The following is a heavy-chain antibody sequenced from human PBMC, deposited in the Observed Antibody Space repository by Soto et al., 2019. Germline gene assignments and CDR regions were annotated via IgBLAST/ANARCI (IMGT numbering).Heavy chain of an antibody. CDR1: GFTFSSYG. Sequence: GGSLRLSCAASGFTFSSYGMHWVRQAPGKGLEWVAVISYDGSNKYYADSVKGRFTISRDNSKNTLYLQMNSLRAEDTAVYYRAKWGLVTMTYYGMDVWGQGTTVTVSS. CDR3: AKWGLVTMTYYGMDV. J-gene: IGHJ6*02. D-gene: IGHD3-22*01. CDR2: ISYDGSNK. V-gene: IGHV3-30*18.